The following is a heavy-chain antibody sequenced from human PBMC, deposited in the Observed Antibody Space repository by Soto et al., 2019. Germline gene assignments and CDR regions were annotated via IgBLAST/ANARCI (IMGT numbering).Heavy chain of an antibody. D-gene: IGHD3-3*01. V-gene: IGHV1-69*12. Sequence: QVQLVQSGAEVKKPGSSVKVSCKASGGTFSSYAISRVRQAPGQGLEWMGGIIPIFGTANYAQKFQGRVTITADESTSTAYMELSSLRSEDTAVYYCARATILEWLPYYSMDVWGQGTTVTVSS. CDR1: GGTFSSYA. J-gene: IGHJ6*02. CDR2: IIPIFGTA. CDR3: ARATILEWLPYYSMDV.